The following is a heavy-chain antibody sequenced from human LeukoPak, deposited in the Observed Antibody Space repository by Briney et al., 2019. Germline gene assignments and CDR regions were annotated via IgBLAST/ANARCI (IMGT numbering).Heavy chain of an antibody. V-gene: IGHV1-2*02. CDR1: GYTFTGYY. CDR2: INPNSGGT. CDR3: ARDGGHQAAPFDY. J-gene: IGHJ4*02. Sequence: ASVKVSCKASGYTFTGYYMHWVRQAPGQGLEWMGWINPNSGGTNYAQKFQGRVTMTRDTSISTAYMELSRLRSDDTAVYYCARDGGHQAAPFDYWGQGTLVTVSS. D-gene: IGHD3-16*01.